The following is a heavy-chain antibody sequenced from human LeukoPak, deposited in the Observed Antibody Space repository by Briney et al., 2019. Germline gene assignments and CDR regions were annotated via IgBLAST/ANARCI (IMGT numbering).Heavy chain of an antibody. CDR3: ARDQVDTAMVTGIDYYYYYYMDV. Sequence: SETLSLTCTVSGYSISSGYYWGWIRQPPGKGLEWIGSIYHSGSTYYNPSLKSRVTISVDTSKNQFSLKLSSVTAADTAVYYCARDQVDTAMVTGIDYYYYYYMDVWGKGTTVTVSS. CDR1: GYSISSGYY. J-gene: IGHJ6*03. V-gene: IGHV4-38-2*02. D-gene: IGHD5-18*01. CDR2: IYHSGST.